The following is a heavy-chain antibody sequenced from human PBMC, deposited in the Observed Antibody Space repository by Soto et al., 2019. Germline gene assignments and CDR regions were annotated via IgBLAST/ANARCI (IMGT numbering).Heavy chain of an antibody. Sequence: QVQLQQSGPGLVKPSQTLSLTCDISGDSVSSNRGAWTWIRQSPSRGLEWLGRTYYRSKWYNEDGLSVKSRXXIXAXXCKNQFSLQLNSVTPEDAAVYYCARWDHDYGYLDVWGLGTTVTVSS. V-gene: IGHV6-1*01. CDR2: TYYRSKWYN. D-gene: IGHD4-17*01. CDR1: GDSVSSNRGA. CDR3: ARWDHDYGYLDV. J-gene: IGHJ6*02.